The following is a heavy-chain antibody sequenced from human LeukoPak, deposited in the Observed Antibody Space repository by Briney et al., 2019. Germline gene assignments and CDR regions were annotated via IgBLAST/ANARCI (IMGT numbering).Heavy chain of an antibody. CDR2: ISYDGSNK. J-gene: IGHJ4*02. Sequence: LRLSCAASGFTFSSYAMHWVRQAPGKGLEGVAVISYDGSNKYYADSVKGRFTISRDNSKNTLYLQMNSLRAEDTAVYYCARGTTASDLDGTAYWGQGTLVTVSS. CDR3: ARGTTASDLDGTAY. CDR1: GFTFSSYA. D-gene: IGHD1/OR15-1a*01. V-gene: IGHV3-30-3*01.